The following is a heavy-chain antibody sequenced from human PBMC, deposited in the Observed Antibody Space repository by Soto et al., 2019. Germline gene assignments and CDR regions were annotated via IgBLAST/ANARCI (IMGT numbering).Heavy chain of an antibody. CDR3: ARVSIFGVVIRYYYYYYMDV. CDR2: IYYSGST. J-gene: IGHJ6*03. CDR1: GGSFSGYY. V-gene: IGHV4-34*01. Sequence: PSETLSLTCAVYGGSFSGYYWSWIRQPPGKGLEWIGYIYYSGSTNYNPSLKSRVTISVDTSKNQFSLKLSSVTAADTAVYYCARVSIFGVVIRYYYYYYMDVWGKGTTVTVSS. D-gene: IGHD3-3*01.